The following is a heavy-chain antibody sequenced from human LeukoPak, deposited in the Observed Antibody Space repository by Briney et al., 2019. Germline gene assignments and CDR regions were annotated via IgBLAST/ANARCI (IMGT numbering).Heavy chain of an antibody. CDR2: IYYSGST. Sequence: SETLSLTCTVSGGSISSSSYYWGWIRQPPGKGLEWNGSIYYSGSTYYNPSLKSRVTISVDTSKNQFSLKLSSVTAADTAVYYCASLYYDSSGYYSYYYYYYMDVWGKGTTVTVSS. D-gene: IGHD3-22*01. CDR3: ASLYYDSSGYYSYYYYYYMDV. J-gene: IGHJ6*03. CDR1: GGSISSSSYY. V-gene: IGHV4-39*07.